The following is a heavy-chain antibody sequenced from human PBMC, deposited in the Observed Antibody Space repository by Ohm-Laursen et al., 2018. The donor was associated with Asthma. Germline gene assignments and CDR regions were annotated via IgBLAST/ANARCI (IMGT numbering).Heavy chain of an antibody. CDR3: AKVADIAVAEYYYYGMDV. D-gene: IGHD6-19*01. J-gene: IGHJ6*02. CDR1: GFTFSSYG. CDR2: ISYDGSNK. V-gene: IGHV3-30*18. Sequence: SLRLSCSAPGFTFSSYGMHWVRQAPGKGLEWVAVISYDGSNKYYADSVKGRFTISRDNSKNTLYLQMNSLRAEDTAVYYCAKVADIAVAEYYYYGMDVWGQGTTVTVSS.